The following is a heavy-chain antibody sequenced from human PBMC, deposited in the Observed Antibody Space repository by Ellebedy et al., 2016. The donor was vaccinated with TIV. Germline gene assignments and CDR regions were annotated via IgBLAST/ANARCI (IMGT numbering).Heavy chain of an antibody. D-gene: IGHD3-10*01. CDR1: GFIFSNSG. Sequence: GESLKISCAASGFIFSNSGMNWVRQAPGKGLEWVAFIRFDGNNAYYADSVKGRFTITRDNSKNTLYLQMNSLRTEDTAVHYCAKDRGNYGGAPYNGMGIWGQGTTVTVSS. CDR3: AKDRGNYGGAPYNGMGI. V-gene: IGHV3-30*02. J-gene: IGHJ6*02. CDR2: IRFDGNNA.